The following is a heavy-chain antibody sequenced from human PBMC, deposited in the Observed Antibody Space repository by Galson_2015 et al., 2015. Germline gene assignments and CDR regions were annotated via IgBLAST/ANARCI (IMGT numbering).Heavy chain of an antibody. J-gene: IGHJ4*02. CDR3: ARDSSAYDYVWGTYRFHSVY. Sequence: SVKVSCKASGYTFTAYAMHWVRQAPGQGLEWMGWINAGNGNTKYSQKFQGRVTITSDTSASTAYMELTSLRSEDTAVYYCARDSSAYDYVWGTYRFHSVYWGQGTLVTVSS. CDR1: GYTFTAYA. CDR2: INAGNGNT. D-gene: IGHD3-16*02. V-gene: IGHV1-3*01.